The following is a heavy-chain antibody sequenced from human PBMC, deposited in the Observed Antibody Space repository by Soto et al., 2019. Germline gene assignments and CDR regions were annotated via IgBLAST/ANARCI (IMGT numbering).Heavy chain of an antibody. D-gene: IGHD3-10*01. CDR2: VSYDVSNR. CDR3: ARDTVRGSPTVAVWYLDL. J-gene: IGHJ2*01. V-gene: IGHV3-30-3*01. Sequence: ESGGGVVQPGRSLRLSCATSGFTFSTYAMHWVRRPPGKGLEWVAFVSYDVSNRYYADSVKGRFTISRDNSKNTLYLQMNSLRAEDTALYYCARDTVRGSPTVAVWYLDLWGRGTLVTVSS. CDR1: GFTFSTYA.